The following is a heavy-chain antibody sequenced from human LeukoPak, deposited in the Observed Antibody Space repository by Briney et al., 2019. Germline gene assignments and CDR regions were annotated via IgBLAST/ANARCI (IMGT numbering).Heavy chain of an antibody. D-gene: IGHD2-15*01. Sequence: SETLSLTCAVYGGSFSGYHWSWIRQPPGKGLEWIGEINHSGSTNYNPSLKSRVTISVDTSKNQFSLKLSSVTAADTAVYYCARRSRYCSGGSCSRTLDYWGQGTLVTVSS. CDR3: ARRSRYCSGGSCSRTLDY. CDR2: INHSGST. V-gene: IGHV4-34*01. J-gene: IGHJ4*02. CDR1: GGSFSGYH.